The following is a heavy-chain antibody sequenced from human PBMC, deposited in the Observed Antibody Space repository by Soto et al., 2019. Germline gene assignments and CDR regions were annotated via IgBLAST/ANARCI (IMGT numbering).Heavy chain of an antibody. J-gene: IGHJ4*02. D-gene: IGHD3-10*01. Sequence: SETLSLTCTASGASLRSGAYSGSWIRQPPGKGLEWIGYISHSGRTNYDPSLKSPLTMSVDTSQNQFSLQLNSVSAADTAVYYCSYGSSFDNWGQGTLVSVSS. CDR2: ISHSGRT. CDR3: SYGSSFDN. V-gene: IGHV4-61*08. CDR1: GASLRSGAYS.